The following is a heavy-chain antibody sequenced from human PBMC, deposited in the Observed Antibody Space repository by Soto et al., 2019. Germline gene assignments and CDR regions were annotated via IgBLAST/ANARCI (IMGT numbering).Heavy chain of an antibody. J-gene: IGHJ6*02. V-gene: IGHV4-31*03. CDR3: ARGLHGMDV. Sequence: SETLSLTCTVSGGSISSGGYYWSWIRQHPGKGLEWIGYIYYSGSAYYNPSLQSRVTMSVDTSENQFSLKLSSVTAADTAVYYCARGLHGMDVWGQGTTVTVSS. CDR2: IYYSGSA. CDR1: GGSISSGGYY.